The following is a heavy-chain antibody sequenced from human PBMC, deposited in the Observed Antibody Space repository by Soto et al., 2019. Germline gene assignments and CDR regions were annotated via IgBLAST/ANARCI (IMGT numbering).Heavy chain of an antibody. CDR1: GGTFSSYA. CDR3: ARDDYYDSSGSRLPDY. J-gene: IGHJ4*02. V-gene: IGHV1-69*05. D-gene: IGHD3-22*01. Sequence: QVQLVQSGAEVKKPGSSVKVSCKASGGTFSSYAISWVRQAPGQGLEWMGGIIPIFGTANYAQKFQGRVTITXXEXTXXAYMELSSLRSEDTAVYYCARDDYYDSSGSRLPDYWGQGTLVTVSS. CDR2: IIPIFGTA.